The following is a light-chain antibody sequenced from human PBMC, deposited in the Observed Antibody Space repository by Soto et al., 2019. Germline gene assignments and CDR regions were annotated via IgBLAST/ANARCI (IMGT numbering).Light chain of an antibody. Sequence: EIVLPQSPGTLSLSPGERATLSCRASQSVSSRYLAWYQQKPGQAPRLLIYGASNRATGIPDRFSGSGSGTDFTLTISRLEPEDFAVYFCQQYGSSPPFTFGQGTKVDIK. CDR2: GAS. J-gene: IGKJ2*01. CDR3: QQYGSSPPFT. CDR1: QSVSSRY. V-gene: IGKV3-20*01.